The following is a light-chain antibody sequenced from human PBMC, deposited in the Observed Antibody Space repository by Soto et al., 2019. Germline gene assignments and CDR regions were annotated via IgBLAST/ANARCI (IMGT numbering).Light chain of an antibody. V-gene: IGKV1-39*01. Sequence: GDRVTITCRASQTITTYLHWYQQKPGKAPKLLISATSTLERGVPPRFSGGGSGTDFTLTITSLQPKDFSTSYCQQSYTTPHTFGQGTELEIK. CDR3: QQSYTTPHT. CDR2: ATS. CDR1: QTITTY. J-gene: IGKJ2*01.